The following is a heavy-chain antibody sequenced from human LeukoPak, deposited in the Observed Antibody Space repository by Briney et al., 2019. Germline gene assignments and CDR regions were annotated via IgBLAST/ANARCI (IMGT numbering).Heavy chain of an antibody. CDR1: GGSISNYY. D-gene: IGHD2-21*02. CDR2: IYASGST. J-gene: IGHJ3*02. V-gene: IGHV4-4*07. Sequence: SETLSLTCTVSGGSISNYYWSWIRQPAGKGLEWIGRIYASGSTNYNPSLNSRVSMSVDTSKNQFSLKLTSVTAADAAVYYCARGTLMPTPNCRGGCFSDAFDIWGQGTMVTVSP. CDR3: ARGTLMPTPNCRGGCFSDAFDI.